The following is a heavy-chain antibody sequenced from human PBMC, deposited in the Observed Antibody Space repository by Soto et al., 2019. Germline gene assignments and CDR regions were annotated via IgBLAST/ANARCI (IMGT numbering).Heavy chain of an antibody. CDR1: GLTFMKYD. J-gene: IGHJ5*02. Sequence: TLSGEACGLTFMKYDITCVREAPGKGLEWISYISSYSSFTTYADSVKGRFIISRDNAKTSLYLQMNSLRAEDTAVYYCPRDTPHNCLDVSGQGTLV. V-gene: IGHV3-11*06. CDR2: ISSYSSFT. CDR3: PRDTPHNCLDV.